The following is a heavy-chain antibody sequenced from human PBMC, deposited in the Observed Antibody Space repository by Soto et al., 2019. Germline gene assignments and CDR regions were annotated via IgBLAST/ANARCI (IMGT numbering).Heavy chain of an antibody. V-gene: IGHV4-59*01. Sequence: SETLSLTCTVSGGSISGYYWSWIRQPSGKGLEWIGYMYSGGNTNYNPSLKSRVTLSVDTSKNQFSLKVSSVTAADTAVYYCATGSGGSTLYYFGCWGLGILVTGCS. CDR1: GGSISGYY. D-gene: IGHD1-26*01. CDR2: MYSGGNT. CDR3: ATGSGGSTLYYFGC. J-gene: IGHJ4*01.